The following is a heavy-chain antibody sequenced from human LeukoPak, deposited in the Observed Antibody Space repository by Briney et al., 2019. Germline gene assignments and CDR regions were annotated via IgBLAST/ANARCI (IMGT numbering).Heavy chain of an antibody. CDR2: INPNSGGT. J-gene: IGHJ4*02. CDR1: GYPFTGYY. CDR3: ARGGGTDYTKGEWN. V-gene: IGHV1-2*02. D-gene: IGHD4-4*01. Sequence: ASVKVSCKASGYPFTGYYMHWVRQAPGQGLEWMGWINPNSGGTNYAQKFQGRVTMTRDTSITTAYMELNSLRSDDTAVYYCARGGGTDYTKGEWNWGQGTLVTVSS.